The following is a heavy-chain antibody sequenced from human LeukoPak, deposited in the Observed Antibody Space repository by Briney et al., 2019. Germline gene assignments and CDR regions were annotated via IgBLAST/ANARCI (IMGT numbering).Heavy chain of an antibody. CDR2: IYYSGST. D-gene: IGHD4-17*01. J-gene: IGHJ4*02. V-gene: IGHV4-59*08. CDR1: GGSISSYY. Sequence: KSSETLSLTCTVSGGSISSYYWSWIRQPPGKGLEWIGYIYYSGSTNYNPSLKSRVTISVDTSKNQFSLKLSSVTAADTAVYYCARLGLDYGDYVSDYWGQGTLVTVSS. CDR3: ARLGLDYGDYVSDY.